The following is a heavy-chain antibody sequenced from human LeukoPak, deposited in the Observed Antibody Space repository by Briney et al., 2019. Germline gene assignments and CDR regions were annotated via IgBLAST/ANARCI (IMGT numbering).Heavy chain of an antibody. CDR3: ARAGGSMAHFDY. J-gene: IGHJ4*02. CDR1: GGSFSGYY. D-gene: IGHD2/OR15-2a*01. Sequence: PSETLSLTCAVYGGSFSGYYWSWIRQPPGKGPEWIGEINHSGSTNYNPSLKSRVTISVDTSKNQFSLKLSSVTAADTAVYYCARAGGSMAHFDYWGQGTLVTVSS. V-gene: IGHV4-34*01. CDR2: INHSGST.